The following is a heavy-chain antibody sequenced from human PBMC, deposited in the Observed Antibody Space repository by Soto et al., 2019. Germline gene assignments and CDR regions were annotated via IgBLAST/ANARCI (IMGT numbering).Heavy chain of an antibody. D-gene: IGHD3-16*01. Sequence: PSETLSLTCTFSSGSISSTNWWSWVRQPPGKGLEWIGEIYHSGSINYNPSLNSRVTISVDKSKNHFSLTLSSVTAADTAVYYCGRALRGFSAFDIWGQGTLVT. CDR1: SGSISSTNW. CDR2: IYHSGSI. J-gene: IGHJ3*02. CDR3: GRALRGFSAFDI. V-gene: IGHV4-4*02.